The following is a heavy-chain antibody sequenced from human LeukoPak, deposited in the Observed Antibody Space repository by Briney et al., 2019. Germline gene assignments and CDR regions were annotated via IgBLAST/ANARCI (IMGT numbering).Heavy chain of an antibody. CDR3: YASAVVAGDY. J-gene: IGHJ4*02. CDR1: GFSFSTYY. D-gene: IGHD6-19*01. CDR2: ISSGAGTSI. Sequence: PGGSLRLSCAASGFSFSTYYMGWIRQAPGKGLEWVSYISSGAGTSIYYADSVRGRFFISRDNDKNSLYLQMNSLGAEDTAIYYCYASAVVAGDYWGQGTLVTVSS. V-gene: IGHV3-11*01.